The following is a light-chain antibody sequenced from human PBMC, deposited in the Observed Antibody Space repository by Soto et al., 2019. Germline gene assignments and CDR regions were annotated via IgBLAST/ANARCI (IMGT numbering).Light chain of an antibody. J-gene: IGLJ2*01. V-gene: IGLV2-23*01. Sequence: QSALTQPASVSGSPGQSITISCTGTSSDVGSYNLVSWYQQHPGKAPQLMIYEGSKRPSGVSNRFSGSKSGNTASLTISGLQAEDEAVYYCCSYAGSSTLVVFGGGTKLTVL. CDR1: SSDVGSYNL. CDR2: EGS. CDR3: CSYAGSSTLVV.